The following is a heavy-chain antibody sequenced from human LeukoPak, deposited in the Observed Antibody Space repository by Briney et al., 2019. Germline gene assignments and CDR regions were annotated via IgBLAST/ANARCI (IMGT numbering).Heavy chain of an antibody. CDR1: GGSISSYY. CDR3: ARRYEGYRGNWFDP. J-gene: IGHJ5*02. V-gene: IGHV4-59*08. CDR2: IYYSGST. D-gene: IGHD3-10*01. Sequence: SETLSLTCTVSGGSISSYYWSWIRQPPGKGLEWIGYIYYSGSTNYNPSLKSRVTISVDTSKNQFSLKLSSVTAADTAVYYCARRYEGYRGNWFDPWGQGTLVTVSS.